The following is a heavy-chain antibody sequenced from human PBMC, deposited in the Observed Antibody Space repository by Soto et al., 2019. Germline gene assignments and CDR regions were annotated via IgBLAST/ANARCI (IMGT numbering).Heavy chain of an antibody. V-gene: IGHV1-2*02. CDR2: INPNNGGT. CDR3: TRGSGSSWYGFDI. J-gene: IGHJ3*02. Sequence: QVQLVQSGAEVKKPGASVKVSCKASGYSFIDYYINWVRQAPGQGLEWMGWINPNNGGTDYAQKFEGRVTLTRDMSINTVYMDLSRLRSDDTAIYYCTRGSGSSWYGFDIWGQGTMVIVSS. CDR1: GYSFIDYY. D-gene: IGHD6-13*01.